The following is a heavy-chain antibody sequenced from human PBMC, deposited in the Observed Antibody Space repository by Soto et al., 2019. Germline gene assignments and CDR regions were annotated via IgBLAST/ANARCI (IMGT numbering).Heavy chain of an antibody. Sequence: QVQLVESGGGLVKPGGSLRLSCAASGFTFSDYYISWIRQAPGKGLEWVSYINSSSSYTNYADSVKGRFTISRDNAKNSLYLQTNSLRAEDTAVYYCARIITAAGGRRYFDLWGRGTLVTVSS. CDR3: ARIITAAGGRRYFDL. D-gene: IGHD6-13*01. CDR1: GFTFSDYY. V-gene: IGHV3-11*05. J-gene: IGHJ2*01. CDR2: INSSSSYT.